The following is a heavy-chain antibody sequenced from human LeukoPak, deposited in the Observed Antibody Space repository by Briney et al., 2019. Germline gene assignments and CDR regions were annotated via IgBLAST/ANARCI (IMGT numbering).Heavy chain of an antibody. D-gene: IGHD4-17*01. CDR3: ARLTYGDRYFDY. CDR2: ISAYNGNT. V-gene: IGHV1-18*04. Sequence: ASVKVSCKASGYTFTGYYMHWVRQAPGQGLEWMGWISAYNGNTNYAQKLQGRVTMTTDTSTSTAYMELRSLRSDDTAVYYCARLTYGDRYFDYWGQGTLVTVSS. CDR1: GYTFTGYY. J-gene: IGHJ4*02.